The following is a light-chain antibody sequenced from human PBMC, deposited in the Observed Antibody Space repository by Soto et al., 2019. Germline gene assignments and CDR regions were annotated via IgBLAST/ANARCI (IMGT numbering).Light chain of an antibody. CDR3: SSFAGSSTFEV. J-gene: IGLJ1*01. V-gene: IGLV2-14*01. CDR2: DVN. CDR1: SSDVGAYNY. Sequence: QAVVTQPASVSGSHGQSITISCTGTSSDVGAYNYVSWYQHHPDKAPKLIIYDVNNRPSGVSKRFSGSKSGNTASLTISGLQAEDEADYYCSSFAGSSTFEVFGTGTKLTVL.